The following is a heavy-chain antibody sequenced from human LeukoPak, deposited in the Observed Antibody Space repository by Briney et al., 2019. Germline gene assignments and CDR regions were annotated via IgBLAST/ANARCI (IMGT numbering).Heavy chain of an antibody. Sequence: PGRSLRLSCAASGFTFSSYAMHWVRQAPGKGLEWVAVISYDGSNKYYADSVKGRFTISRDNSKNTLYLQMNSLRAEDTAVYYCARRDTIFGVVTGYWGQGTLVTVSS. CDR3: ARRDTIFGVVTGY. CDR2: ISYDGSNK. D-gene: IGHD3-3*01. V-gene: IGHV3-30-3*01. J-gene: IGHJ4*02. CDR1: GFTFSSYA.